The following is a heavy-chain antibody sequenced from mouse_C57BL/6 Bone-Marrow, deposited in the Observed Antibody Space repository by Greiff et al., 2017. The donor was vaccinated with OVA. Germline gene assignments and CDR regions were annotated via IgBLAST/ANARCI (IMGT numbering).Heavy chain of an antibody. D-gene: IGHD4-1*01. J-gene: IGHJ2*01. CDR1: GFNFKDDY. CDR3: TTWAYCDY. V-gene: IGHV14-4*01. Sequence: VQLQQSGAELVRPGASVKLSCTASGFNFKDDYMHWVKQRPEQGLAWIGWIDPANGDTESASKFQGKATLTADTSSNTAYLQLSSLTSEDTAVYYCTTWAYCDYWGQGTTLTVSS. CDR2: IDPANGDT.